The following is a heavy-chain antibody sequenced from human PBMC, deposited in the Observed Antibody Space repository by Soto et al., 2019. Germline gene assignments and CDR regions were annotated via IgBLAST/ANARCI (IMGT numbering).Heavy chain of an antibody. CDR3: ARDFAYFDS. D-gene: IGHD3-3*01. J-gene: IGHJ4*02. CDR2: INPGGIT. V-gene: IGHV4-34*01. Sequence: SETLSLTCAVYGGSLSGYYWTWIRQPPGKGLEWIGEINPGGITNYNPSLKSRVTISVDTSKNQFSLNLDSVTAADTAVYFCARDFAYFDSWGQGTLVTVSS. CDR1: GGSLSGYY.